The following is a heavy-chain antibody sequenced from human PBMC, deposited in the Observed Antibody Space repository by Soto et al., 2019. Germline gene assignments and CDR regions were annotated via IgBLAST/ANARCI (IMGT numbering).Heavy chain of an antibody. CDR1: GFTFSNAW. CDR2: IKSKTDGGTT. J-gene: IGHJ4*02. D-gene: IGHD3-22*01. V-gene: IGHV3-15*01. CDR3: TTPPYYYDSSGYYPGYFDY. Sequence: LRLSCAASGFTFSNAWMSWVRQAPGKGLEWVGRIKSKTDGGTTDYAAPVKGRFTISRDDSKNTLYLQMNSLKTEDTAVYYCTTPPYYYDSSGYYPGYFDYWGQGTLVTVSS.